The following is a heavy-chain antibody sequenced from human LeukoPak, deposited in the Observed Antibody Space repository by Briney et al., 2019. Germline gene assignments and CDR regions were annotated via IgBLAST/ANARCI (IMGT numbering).Heavy chain of an antibody. CDR1: GFTFSSYE. CDR3: ARALEYGSGSYYVPFDY. D-gene: IGHD3-10*01. Sequence: GGSLRLSCAASGFTFSSYEMNWVRQAPGKGLEWVSYISSSGTIYYADSVKGRFTISRDNAKNSLYPQMNSLRAEDTGVYYCARALEYGSGSYYVPFDYWGQGTLVTVSS. CDR2: ISSSGTI. J-gene: IGHJ4*02. V-gene: IGHV3-48*03.